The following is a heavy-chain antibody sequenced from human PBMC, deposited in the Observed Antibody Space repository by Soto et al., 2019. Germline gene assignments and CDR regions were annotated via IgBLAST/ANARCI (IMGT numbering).Heavy chain of an antibody. V-gene: IGHV3-30*18. CDR2: ISYDGSNK. CDR3: AKDEGIAVAGAISEC. J-gene: IGHJ4*02. Sequence: GWSLRLSCAASGFTFSSYGMHLVRQAPGKGLEWVAFISYDGSNKYYADSVKGRFTISRDNSKNTLYLQMNSLRAEDTAVYYCAKDEGIAVAGAISECWGEGTLVTVSS. D-gene: IGHD6-19*01. CDR1: GFTFSSYG.